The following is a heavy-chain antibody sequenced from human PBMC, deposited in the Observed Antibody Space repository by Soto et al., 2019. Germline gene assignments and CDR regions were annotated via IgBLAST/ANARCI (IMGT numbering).Heavy chain of an antibody. J-gene: IGHJ4*02. D-gene: IGHD6-19*01. Sequence: LGKHKPTIRLQCPLSVFALLTRTVDLCWVRQPPGKALEWLALIDWDDDKYYSTSLKTRLTISKDTSKNQVVLTMTNMDPVDTATDDCARITSRSGWYIVDYWGQGTWV. CDR2: IDWDDDK. V-gene: IGHV2-70*20. CDR1: VFALLTRTVD. CDR3: ARITSRSGWYIVDY.